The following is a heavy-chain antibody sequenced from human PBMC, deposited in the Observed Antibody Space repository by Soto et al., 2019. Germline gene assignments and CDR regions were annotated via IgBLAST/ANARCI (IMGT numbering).Heavy chain of an antibody. J-gene: IGHJ4*02. D-gene: IGHD3-22*01. CDR2: IYYTGNN. V-gene: IGHV4-30-4*01. CDR1: GDSISSPHYY. CDR3: VREPKQNYDSSPWNGGFDS. Sequence: SETLSLTCTVSGDSISSPHYYWTWIRQPPGKGLEWVGYIYYTGNNFYNPALKSRVAMSVDPSTNQFSLKLASVTDADTAVYFCVREPKQNYDSSPWNGGFDSWGPGALVPVSS.